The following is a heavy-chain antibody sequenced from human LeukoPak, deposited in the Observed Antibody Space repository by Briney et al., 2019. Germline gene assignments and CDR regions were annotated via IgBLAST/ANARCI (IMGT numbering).Heavy chain of an antibody. V-gene: IGHV4-59*01. CDR2: ISYSGST. J-gene: IGHJ4*02. CDR1: GGSISSFY. D-gene: IGHD2-15*01. CDR3: ARGVVAAPQTFDY. Sequence: PSETLSLTCTVSGGSISSFYWSWIRQPPGKGLEWIGYISYSGSTNYNPSLKSRVTISVDTSKNQFYLKLTSVTAADTAVYHCARGVVAAPQTFDYWGQGTLVTVSS.